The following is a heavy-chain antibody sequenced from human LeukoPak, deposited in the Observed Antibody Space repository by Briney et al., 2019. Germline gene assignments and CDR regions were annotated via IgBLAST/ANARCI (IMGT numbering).Heavy chain of an antibody. CDR3: ARDAYYGSGSYYYYYGMDV. V-gene: IGHV3-48*03. J-gene: IGHJ6*02. CDR2: ISSSGSTI. D-gene: IGHD3-10*01. Sequence: GGSLRLSCAASGFTFSSYEMNWVRQAPGKGLEWVSYISSSGSTIYYADSVKGRFTISRDNAKNSLYLQMNSLRAEDTAVYYCARDAYYGSGSYYYYYGMDVWGQGTTVTISS. CDR1: GFTFSSYE.